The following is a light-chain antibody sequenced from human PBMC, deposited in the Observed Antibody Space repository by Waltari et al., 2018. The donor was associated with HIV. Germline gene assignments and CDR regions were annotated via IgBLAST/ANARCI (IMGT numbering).Light chain of an antibody. CDR3: ESADSTGNYWA. J-gene: IGLJ2*01. CDR2: KDS. CDR1: ALPKQL. Sequence: SYELTQPPSVSVSPGQTATTTCSGAALPKQLAHWYQQKPGQAPLLVIYKDSGRPSGIPDRFSGSNSGTTVTLIISGVQAEDEADYYCESADSTGNYWAFGGGTKLTVL. V-gene: IGLV3-25*03.